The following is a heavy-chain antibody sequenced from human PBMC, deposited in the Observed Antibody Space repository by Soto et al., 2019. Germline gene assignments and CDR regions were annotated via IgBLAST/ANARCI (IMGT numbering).Heavy chain of an antibody. CDR3: ARGGSNDWQVAFDI. CDR1: GGSFSTYY. Sequence: TLSLTCVVSGGSFSTYYYNWIRQSPGKGLEWIGEINHSGSNNYSPSLKSRVTMSLDTSKNQFSLKLTSVTAADTAVYYCARGGSNDWQVAFDIWGQGTMVTVSS. D-gene: IGHD3-9*01. V-gene: IGHV4-34*01. CDR2: INHSGSN. J-gene: IGHJ3*02.